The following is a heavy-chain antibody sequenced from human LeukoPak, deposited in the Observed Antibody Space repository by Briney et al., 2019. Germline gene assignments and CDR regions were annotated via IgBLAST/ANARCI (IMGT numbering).Heavy chain of an antibody. CDR1: GYTFTSYG. Sequence: ASVKVSCKASGYTFTSYGISWVRQAPGQGLEWMGWISAYNGNTNYAQKLQGRVTMTTDTSTSTAYMELRSLRSHYTTVYCCSRVRGYRAPYYSGQRTLGTVS. CDR2: ISAYNGNT. J-gene: IGHJ4*02. V-gene: IGHV1-18*01. D-gene: IGHD6-13*01. CDR3: SRVRGYRAPYY.